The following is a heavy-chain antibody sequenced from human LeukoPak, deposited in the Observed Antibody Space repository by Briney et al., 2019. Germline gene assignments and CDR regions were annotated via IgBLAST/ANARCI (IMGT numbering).Heavy chain of an antibody. CDR1: GGSISSYY. J-gene: IGHJ5*02. CDR3: ARYFDWLLWSWFDP. CDR2: IYTSGST. V-gene: IGHV4-4*07. D-gene: IGHD3-9*01. Sequence: SETLSLTCTVSGGSISSYYWSWIRQPAGKGLEWIGRIYTSGSTNYNPSLKSRVTMSVDTSKNQFSLKLSSVTAADTAVYYCARYFDWLLWSWFDPWGQETLVTVSS.